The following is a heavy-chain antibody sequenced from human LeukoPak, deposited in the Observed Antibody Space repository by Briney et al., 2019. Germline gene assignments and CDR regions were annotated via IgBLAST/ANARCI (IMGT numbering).Heavy chain of an antibody. CDR2: LRGDGET. D-gene: IGHD3-16*01. CDR1: GFIFRDYA. CDR3: AKASWVSSADAVL. V-gene: IGHV3-23*01. Sequence: GGSLRLSCVASGFIFRDYAMSWVRQTPAGGLEWVSSLRGDGETFYTDSVKGRFTLSRDRSRNTVYLQLSNLRVEDTAVYYCAKASWVSSADAVLWGQGTLVTVS. J-gene: IGHJ4*02.